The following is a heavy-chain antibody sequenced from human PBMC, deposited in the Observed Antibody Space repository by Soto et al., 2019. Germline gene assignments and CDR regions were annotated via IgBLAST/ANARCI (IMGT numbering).Heavy chain of an antibody. Sequence: ASVKVSCKASGYSFTNNDVTWVRQATGQGLEWMGWMNPGSGDTGYAQKFQGRVTMTRDISIATAYMELSSLRSDDAAIYYCARMATFGSLNWFDPWGQGTLVTVSS. D-gene: IGHD3-16*01. J-gene: IGHJ5*02. CDR3: ARMATFGSLNWFDP. CDR2: MNPGSGDT. CDR1: GYSFTNND. V-gene: IGHV1-8*01.